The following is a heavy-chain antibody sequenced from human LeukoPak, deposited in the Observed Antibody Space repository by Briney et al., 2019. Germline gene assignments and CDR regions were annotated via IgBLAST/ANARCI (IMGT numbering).Heavy chain of an antibody. V-gene: IGHV1-18*01. CDR3: AAWDWYSSGRIDPTSDY. CDR1: GYTFTSYG. J-gene: IGHJ4*02. D-gene: IGHD6-19*01. CDR2: ISAYNGNI. Sequence: GASVKVSCKASGYTFTSYGISWVRQAPGQGLEWMGWISAYNGNINYAQKLQGRVTITRDMSTSTAYMELSSLRSEDTAVYYCAAWDWYSSGRIDPTSDYWGQGTLVTVSS.